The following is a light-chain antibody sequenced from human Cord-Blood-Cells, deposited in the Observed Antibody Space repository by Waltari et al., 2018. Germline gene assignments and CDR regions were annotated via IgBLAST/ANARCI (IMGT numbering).Light chain of an antibody. CDR1: QSISSW. V-gene: IGKV1-5*03. CDR2: KAS. Sequence: DIQMTQSPSTLSASVVDRFTITCRASQSISSWLAWYQQKPGKAPKLLIYKASSLESGVPSRFSGSGSGTEFTLTISSLQPDDFATYYCQQYNSYWTFGQGTKVGIK. CDR3: QQYNSYWT. J-gene: IGKJ1*01.